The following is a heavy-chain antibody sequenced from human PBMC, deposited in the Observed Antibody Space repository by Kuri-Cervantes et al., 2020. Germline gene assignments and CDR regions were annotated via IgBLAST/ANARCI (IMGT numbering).Heavy chain of an antibody. CDR2: ISWDGGST. V-gene: IGHV3-43D*04. CDR3: AREAFFCDDF. D-gene: IGHD1-26*01. Sequence: GGSLRLSCAASGFTFDDYAMHWVRQAPGKGLEWVSLISWDGGSTYYADSVKGRFTISRDNAKNSLFLQMNSLRAEDTAVYYCAREAFFCDDFWGQGTLVTVSS. CDR1: GFTFDDYA. J-gene: IGHJ4*02.